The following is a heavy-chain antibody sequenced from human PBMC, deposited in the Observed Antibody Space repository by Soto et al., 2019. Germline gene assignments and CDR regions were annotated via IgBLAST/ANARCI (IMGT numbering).Heavy chain of an antibody. V-gene: IGHV1-18*01. CDR2: ISAYNGNT. CDR3: ARNKVRGLTSAARPPSCAFDI. Sequence: ASVKVSCKASGYTFTSYGISWPRQAPGQGLEWMGGISAYNGNTNYGQNLQGRVTVTTDTSTSTAYMEVRSLTSDDTAVYYCARNKVRGLTSAARPPSCAFDIWGQGTMVTVS. J-gene: IGHJ3*02. D-gene: IGHD6-6*01. CDR1: GYTFTSYG.